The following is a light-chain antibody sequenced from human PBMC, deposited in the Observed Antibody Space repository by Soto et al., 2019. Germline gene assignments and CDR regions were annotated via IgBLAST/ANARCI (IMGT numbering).Light chain of an antibody. Sequence: QSALAQPASVSGSPGQSITISCTGTSSDFDGYKYVSWYQQHPGKAPKLIIYDVTNRSSGVSNRFSGSKSGNTASLTISGLQAEDEADYFCSSFTPTTTVVFGGGTKLTVL. J-gene: IGLJ2*01. CDR3: SSFTPTTTVV. CDR2: DVT. CDR1: SSDFDGYKY. V-gene: IGLV2-14*01.